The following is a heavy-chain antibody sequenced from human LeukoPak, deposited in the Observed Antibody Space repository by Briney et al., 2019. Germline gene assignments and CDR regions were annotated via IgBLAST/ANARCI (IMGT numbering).Heavy chain of an antibody. Sequence: PETLSLTCTVSGGSSSSDYLSWIRQPPGPGLEWIGYIYYCGSTNYHPSLKSRVTMSVDTPKIHFSLILRSVTAGDTAVYYCARHSPGVGTSLEFWGQGTLVTVSS. D-gene: IGHD2-2*01. V-gene: IGHV4-59*08. CDR2: IYYCGST. CDR1: GGSSSSDY. J-gene: IGHJ4*02. CDR3: ARHSPGVGTSLEF.